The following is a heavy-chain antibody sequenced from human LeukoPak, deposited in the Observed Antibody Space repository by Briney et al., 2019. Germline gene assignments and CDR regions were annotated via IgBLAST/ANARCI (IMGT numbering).Heavy chain of an antibody. J-gene: IGHJ4*02. CDR3: ARDKMWFGELSHGGFDY. CDR1: GFTVSSNY. CDR2: IYSGGST. D-gene: IGHD3-10*01. Sequence: PGGSLRLSCAASGFTVSSNYMSWVRQAPGKGLEWVSVIYSGGSTYYADSVKGRFTISRDNSKNTLYLQMNSLRAEDTAVYYCARDKMWFGELSHGGFDYWGQGTLVTVSS. V-gene: IGHV3-66*01.